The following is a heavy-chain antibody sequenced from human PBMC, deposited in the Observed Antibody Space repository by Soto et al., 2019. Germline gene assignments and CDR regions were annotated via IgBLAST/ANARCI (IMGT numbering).Heavy chain of an antibody. CDR3: GRGSGPRGRPY. CDR2: INGDGTT. V-gene: IGHV3-74*01. J-gene: IGHJ4*02. D-gene: IGHD6-25*01. CDR1: GFIFIDYW. Sequence: GGSLRLSCAASGFIFIDYWMHWVRQAPGKGLVWVARINGDGTTTYVDSVKGRFTISRDNAKNMMYLQMNSLRVEDTAMYYCGRGSGPRGRPYWGQGISVTVSS.